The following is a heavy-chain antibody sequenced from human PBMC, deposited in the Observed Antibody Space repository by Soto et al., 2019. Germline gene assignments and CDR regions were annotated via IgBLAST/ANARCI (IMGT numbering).Heavy chain of an antibody. V-gene: IGHV3-23*01. CDR1: GFTFSSYA. CDR2: ISGSGGST. J-gene: IGHJ4*02. D-gene: IGHD5-12*01. CDR3: AKDSGYDSYYFDY. Sequence: EVQLLESGGGLVQPGGSLRLSCAASGFTFSSYAMSWVRQAPGKGLEWVSAISGSGGSTYYADSAKGRFTISRDNSKNTLYLQMNSLRAEDTAVYYCAKDSGYDSYYFDYWGQGTLVTVSS.